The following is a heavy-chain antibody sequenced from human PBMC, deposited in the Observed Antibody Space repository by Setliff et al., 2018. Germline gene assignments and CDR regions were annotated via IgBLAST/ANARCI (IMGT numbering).Heavy chain of an antibody. Sequence: SVKVSCKASGGTFSTYGISWVRQAPGQGLEWMGGTIPIFGTTDYAQKFQGRVTIITDESTSTAFMQLSSLRSEDTAVYYCARIAGTVANWGQGTLVTVS. CDR3: ARIAGTVAN. J-gene: IGHJ4*02. CDR2: TIPIFGTT. CDR1: GGTFSTYG. D-gene: IGHD1-20*01. V-gene: IGHV1-69*05.